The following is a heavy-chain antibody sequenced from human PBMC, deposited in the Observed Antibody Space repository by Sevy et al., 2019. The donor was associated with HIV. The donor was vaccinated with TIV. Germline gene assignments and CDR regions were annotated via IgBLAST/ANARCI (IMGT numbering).Heavy chain of an antibody. Sequence: GGSLRLSCAVSGFTLSSHSIGWVRQAPGKGLEWVSYFVASNNVIYHADSVKGRFTISSDSAKNSLFLQMNSLRDEDTAVYYYARRGRDGPSRFFDYWGLGTLVTVSS. CDR3: ARRGRDGPSRFFDY. CDR2: FVASNNVI. D-gene: IGHD3-10*01. J-gene: IGHJ4*02. CDR1: GFTLSSHS. V-gene: IGHV3-48*02.